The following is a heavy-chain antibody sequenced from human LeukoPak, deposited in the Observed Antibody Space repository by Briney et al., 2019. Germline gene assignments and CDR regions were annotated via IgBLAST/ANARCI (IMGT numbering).Heavy chain of an antibody. V-gene: IGHV3-48*04. CDR1: GFTFSSYG. D-gene: IGHD3-16*01. J-gene: IGHJ4*01. Sequence: PAGSLRLSCAASGFTFSSYGMTWVRQAPGKGLEWVSYISSSSSTIYYADSVKGRFTISRDNAKNSLYLQMNSLRAEDTAVYYCARDWGYWGQGTLVTVSS. CDR2: ISSSSSTI. CDR3: ARDWGY.